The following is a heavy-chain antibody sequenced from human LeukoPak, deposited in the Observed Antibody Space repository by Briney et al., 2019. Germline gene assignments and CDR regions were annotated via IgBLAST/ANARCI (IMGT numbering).Heavy chain of an antibody. D-gene: IGHD3-22*01. CDR3: AKAPHSSYDSSGYYLDY. Sequence: GRSLRLSCAASGFTFDDYAMHWVRQAPGKGLEWVSAISGSGGSTYYVDSVKGRFTISRDNSKNTLYLQMNSLRAEDTAVYYCAKAPHSSYDSSGYYLDYWGQGTLVTVSS. CDR1: GFTFDDYA. J-gene: IGHJ4*02. V-gene: IGHV3-23*01. CDR2: ISGSGGST.